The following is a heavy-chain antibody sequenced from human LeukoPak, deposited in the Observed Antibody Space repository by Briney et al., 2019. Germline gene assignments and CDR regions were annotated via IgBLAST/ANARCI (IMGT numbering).Heavy chain of an antibody. D-gene: IGHD6-13*01. Sequence: SETLSLTCAVSGGSISSSNWWSWVRQPPGKGLEWIGEIYHSGSTNYNPSLKSRVTISVDKPKNQFSLKLSSVTAADTAVYYCASRGIAAAGTVDWFDPWGQGTLVTVSS. J-gene: IGHJ5*02. V-gene: IGHV4-4*02. CDR3: ASRGIAAAGTVDWFDP. CDR2: IYHSGST. CDR1: GGSISSSNW.